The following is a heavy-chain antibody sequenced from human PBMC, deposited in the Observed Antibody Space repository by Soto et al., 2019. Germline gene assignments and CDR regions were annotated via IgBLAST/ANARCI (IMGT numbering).Heavy chain of an antibody. CDR2: ISDSGYYI. CDR1: GFTFSTYG. J-gene: IGHJ5*02. Sequence: EVQLVESGGGLVKPGGSLRLSCAASGFTFSTYGMNWVRQAPGKGLEWLSSISDSGYYIYYADSVKGRFTISRDNAKNSLFLQMNSLRGEDTAVYYCARSGLALPYSASHWFDPWGHGTLVTVSS. D-gene: IGHD3-22*01. CDR3: ARSGLALPYSASHWFDP. V-gene: IGHV3-21*01.